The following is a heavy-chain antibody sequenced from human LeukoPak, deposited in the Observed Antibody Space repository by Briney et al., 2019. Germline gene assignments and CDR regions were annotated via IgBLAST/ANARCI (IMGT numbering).Heavy chain of an antibody. J-gene: IGHJ4*02. V-gene: IGHV4-39*01. D-gene: IGHD6-19*01. Sequence: SETLSLTCTVSGGSISSSPYYWGWIRQPPGKGLEWIGNIYCSGSTYYNPSLKTRVTISVDTSKNQFSLKLTSVTAADTAVYYCARHASVDGNWPRPLDYWDQGSLVTVSS. CDR2: IYCSGST. CDR3: ARHASVDGNWPRPLDY. CDR1: GGSISSSPYY.